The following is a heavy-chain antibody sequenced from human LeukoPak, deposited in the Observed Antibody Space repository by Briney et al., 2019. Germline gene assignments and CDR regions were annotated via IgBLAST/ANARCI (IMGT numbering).Heavy chain of an antibody. D-gene: IGHD3-10*01. CDR3: ASKIRGAFDY. J-gene: IGHJ4*02. Sequence: QPGGSLRLSCAASGFTFSSYVMHWVRQAPGKGLEWVAIISYDGSNKYYADSVKGRFTISRDNSKNTLYLQMNSLRAEDTAVYYCASKIRGAFDYWGQGTLVTVSS. V-gene: IGHV3-30*04. CDR2: ISYDGSNK. CDR1: GFTFSSYV.